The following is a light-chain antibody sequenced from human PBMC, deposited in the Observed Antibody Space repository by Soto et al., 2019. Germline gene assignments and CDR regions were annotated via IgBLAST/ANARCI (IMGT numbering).Light chain of an antibody. CDR3: AAWDDSLDALI. J-gene: IGLJ2*01. V-gene: IGLV1-44*01. CDR2: SNN. Sequence: QSVLTQPPSASGTPGQRVTISCSGSSSNVGRNTVNWYQQLPGTAPKVLIYSNNQRPSGVPDRFSGSKSGTSGSLAISGLQSEDEADYYCAAWDDSLDALIFGGGTQPTVL. CDR1: SSNVGRNT.